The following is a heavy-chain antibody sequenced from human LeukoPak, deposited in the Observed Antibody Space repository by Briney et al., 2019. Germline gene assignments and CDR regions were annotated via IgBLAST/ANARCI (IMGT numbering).Heavy chain of an antibody. J-gene: IGHJ4*02. D-gene: IGHD3-9*01. Sequence: GGSLRLSFATSGFTFCSYVISWVRQAPGEGVEGGSAISGSGGSTYYADSVKGRFTISRDNSKNTLYLQMNSLRAEDTAVYYCAKEDDILTGPFDYWGQGTLVTVSS. V-gene: IGHV3-23*01. CDR2: ISGSGGST. CDR3: AKEDDILTGPFDY. CDR1: GFTFCSYV.